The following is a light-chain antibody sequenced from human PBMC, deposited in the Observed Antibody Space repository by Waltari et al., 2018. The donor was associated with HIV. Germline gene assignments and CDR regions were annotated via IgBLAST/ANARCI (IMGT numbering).Light chain of an antibody. J-gene: IGLJ1*01. CDR2: KNF. CDR1: SSNIQNDN. V-gene: IGLV1-47*01. Sequence: QSFLTQPPSASGTPGQTVTISCSGSSSNIQNDNVSWYQQLPGMTPKLLINKNFLRPSGVPDRFAASKSGTSASLTISGLRSADEADYYCVGWDSSLSAYVFGAGTKVAVL. CDR3: VGWDSSLSAYV.